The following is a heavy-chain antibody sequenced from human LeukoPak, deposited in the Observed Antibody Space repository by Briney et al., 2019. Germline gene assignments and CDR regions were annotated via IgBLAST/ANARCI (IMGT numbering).Heavy chain of an antibody. Sequence: GGSLRLSCAASGFIFSSYAMSWVRQAPGKGLEWVSAISGSGGSTYYADSVKGRFTISRDNSKNTLYLQMNSLRAEDTAVYYCAKVRAPYRSGWDAFDIWGQGTMVTVSS. CDR3: AKVRAPYRSGWDAFDI. CDR1: GFIFSSYA. CDR2: ISGSGGST. V-gene: IGHV3-23*01. J-gene: IGHJ3*02. D-gene: IGHD3-22*01.